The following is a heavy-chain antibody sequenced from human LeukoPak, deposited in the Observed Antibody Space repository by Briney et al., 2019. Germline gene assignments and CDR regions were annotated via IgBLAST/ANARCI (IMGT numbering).Heavy chain of an antibody. CDR1: GYTFTSTA. J-gene: IGHJ5*02. Sequence: ASVKVSCKASGYTFTSTAMSWVRQAPGQRLEWMGWINAGNGNTKYSQEFQGRVTITRDTSASTVYMELSSLRSEDMAVYYCARSLSDFYPNWFDPWGQGTLVTVSS. D-gene: IGHD2-21*01. CDR3: ARSLSDFYPNWFDP. V-gene: IGHV1-3*03. CDR2: INAGNGNT.